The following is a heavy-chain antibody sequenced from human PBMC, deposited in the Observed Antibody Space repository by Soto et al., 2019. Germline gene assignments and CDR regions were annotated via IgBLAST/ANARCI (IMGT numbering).Heavy chain of an antibody. CDR3: ARSLGELGFRYYMDV. J-gene: IGHJ6*03. CDR2: IYPGDSDT. Sequence: GESLKISCKGSGYSFTSYWIGWVRQMPGKGLEWMGFIYPGDSDTRYSPSFQGQVTISADKSISTAYLQWSSLKASDTAMYYCARSLGELGFRYYMDVWGKGTTVTVSS. CDR1: GYSFTSYW. V-gene: IGHV5-51*01. D-gene: IGHD3-16*01.